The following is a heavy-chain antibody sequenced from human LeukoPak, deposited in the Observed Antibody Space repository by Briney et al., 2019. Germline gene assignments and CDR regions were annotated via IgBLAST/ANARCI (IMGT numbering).Heavy chain of an antibody. V-gene: IGHV4-59*01. CDR3: ASSNLGSLEQFDP. CDR2: IHSNGGA. D-gene: IGHD3-10*01. Sequence: PSETLSLTCTVSGGSISNYYWSWIRQPPGKGPEWIGFIHSNGGANYNASLNSRATISRDTSRSQVSLKLTSVTAADTAVYYCASSNLGSLEQFDPWGQGTLVTVSS. J-gene: IGHJ5*02. CDR1: GGSISNYY.